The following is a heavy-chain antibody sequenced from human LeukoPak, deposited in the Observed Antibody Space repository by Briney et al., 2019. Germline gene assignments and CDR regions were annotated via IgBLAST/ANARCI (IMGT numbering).Heavy chain of an antibody. Sequence: GSLRLSCVASGFTFSSYWMTWVRQAPGKGLEWVAKIKQDGSEKYYVDSVKGRFTISRDNAKNSLYLQVNSLGAEDTAVYYCARRGTSSSWAHFDYWGQGTLVTVSS. CDR2: IKQDGSEK. V-gene: IGHV3-7*05. J-gene: IGHJ4*02. CDR1: GFTFSSYW. D-gene: IGHD6-13*01. CDR3: ARRGTSSSWAHFDY.